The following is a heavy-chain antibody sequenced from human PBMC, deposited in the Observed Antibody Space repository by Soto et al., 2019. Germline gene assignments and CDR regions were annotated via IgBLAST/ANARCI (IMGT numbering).Heavy chain of an antibody. D-gene: IGHD3-10*01. CDR2: IYHTGTT. CDR3: ATSSGSAYGLDV. V-gene: IGHV4-4*02. Sequence: SETLSLTCAVSAGSISTTNWYVWVRQPPGVGLEWIGEIYHTGTTTYNPPLKSRVTMSVDTSKNQFSLRLSFVTAADTAVYYCATSSGSAYGLDVWGPGATVTVSS. CDR1: AGSISTTNW. J-gene: IGHJ6*02.